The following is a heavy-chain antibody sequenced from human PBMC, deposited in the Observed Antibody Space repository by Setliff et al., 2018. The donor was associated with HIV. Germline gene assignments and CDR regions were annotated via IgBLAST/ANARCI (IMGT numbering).Heavy chain of an antibody. CDR2: IYSSGTT. CDR3: ARHRDPPGTSWIYYYYYMDL. V-gene: IGHV4-39*01. Sequence: NPSETLSLTCTVYGASISNSNSYWGWIRQPPGKRLEWLGSIYSSGTTSYNPSISSRLTMSVDTSKNQVSLRLSSVTPADSAVYYCARHRDPPGTSWIYYYYYMDLWGEGTTVTVSS. J-gene: IGHJ6*03. CDR1: GASISNSNSY. D-gene: IGHD6-13*01.